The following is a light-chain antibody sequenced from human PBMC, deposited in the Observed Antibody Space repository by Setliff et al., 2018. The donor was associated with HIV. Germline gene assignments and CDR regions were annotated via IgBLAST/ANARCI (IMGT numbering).Light chain of an antibody. V-gene: IGLV1-44*01. CDR1: SSNIGRNT. CDR3: AAWDDSLYAVG. CDR2: NHN. J-gene: IGLJ2*01. Sequence: QSVLTQPPSASGTPGQRVTISCSGSSSNIGRNTINWYQQFPGTAPKLLIYNHNQRPSGVPDRFSGSKSGTSASLAISGLQSEDEGDYYCAAWDDSLYAVGVGGGTK.